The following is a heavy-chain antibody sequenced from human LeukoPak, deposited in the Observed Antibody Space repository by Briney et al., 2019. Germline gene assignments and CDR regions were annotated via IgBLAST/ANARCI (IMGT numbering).Heavy chain of an antibody. Sequence: PSETLSLTCAVYGGSFSGYYWSWIRQPPGKGLEWIGEINHSGSTNYNPSLKSRVTISVDTSKNQFSLKLSSVTAADTAVYYCARGGRNSYYDRGGTYYFDYWGQGTLVTVSS. CDR1: GGSFSGYY. V-gene: IGHV4-34*01. J-gene: IGHJ4*02. CDR3: ARGGRNSYYDRGGTYYFDY. CDR2: INHSGST. D-gene: IGHD3-22*01.